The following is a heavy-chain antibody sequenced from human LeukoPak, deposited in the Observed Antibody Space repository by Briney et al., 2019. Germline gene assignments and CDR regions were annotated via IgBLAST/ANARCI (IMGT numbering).Heavy chain of an antibody. CDR3: ARGLSADFWSSEMLGV. CDR1: GYTFTSYG. D-gene: IGHD3-3*01. CDR2: ISAYNGNT. Sequence: ASVKVSCKASGYTFTSYGISWVRQAPGQGLEWMGWISAYNGNTNYAQKLQGRVTITTDTSTSTAYMELRSLRSDDTAVYYCARGLSADFWSSEMLGVWGKGTTVTVSS. V-gene: IGHV1-18*01. J-gene: IGHJ6*04.